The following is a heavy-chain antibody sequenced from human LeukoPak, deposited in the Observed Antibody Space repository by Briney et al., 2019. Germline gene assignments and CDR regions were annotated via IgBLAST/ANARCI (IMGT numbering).Heavy chain of an antibody. D-gene: IGHD5/OR15-5a*01. J-gene: IGHJ6*03. CDR3: ARDDRLGSYYYMDV. CDR1: GGSISSYY. V-gene: IGHV4-4*07. Sequence: SETLSLTCTVSGGSISSYYWSWIRQPAGKGLEWIGRIYTSGSTNYNPSLKSRVTMSVDTSKNQFSLKLSSVTAADTAVYYCARDDRLGSYYYMDVWGKGTTVTVSS. CDR2: IYTSGST.